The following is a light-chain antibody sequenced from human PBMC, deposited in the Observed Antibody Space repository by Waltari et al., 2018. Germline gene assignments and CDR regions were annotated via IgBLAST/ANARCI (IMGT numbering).Light chain of an antibody. CDR2: GAS. J-gene: IGKJ1*01. CDR1: QGVSRA. CDR3: QHYVRLPAT. Sequence: EFVLTQSPGSPSSSPGRRVTLSCRASQGVSRALAWYQQKPGQAPRLLIFGASNRATGIPDRFSGSGSGTDFSLTISRLEPEDFAVYYCQHYVRLPATFGRGTKVEIK. V-gene: IGKV3-20*01.